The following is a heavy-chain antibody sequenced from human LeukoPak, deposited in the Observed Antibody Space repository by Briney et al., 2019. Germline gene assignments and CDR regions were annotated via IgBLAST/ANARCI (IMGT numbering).Heavy chain of an antibody. V-gene: IGHV4-34*01. CDR2: INHSGST. CDR1: GGSFSGYY. D-gene: IGHD3-3*01. J-gene: IGHJ6*02. Sequence: SETLSLTCAVYGGSFSGYYWSWIRQPPGKGLEWIGEINHSGSTNYNPSLKSRVTISVDTSKNQFSLKLSSVTAADTAVYYCARFAHYDFWSGTGMDVWGQGTTVTVSS. CDR3: ARFAHYDFWSGTGMDV.